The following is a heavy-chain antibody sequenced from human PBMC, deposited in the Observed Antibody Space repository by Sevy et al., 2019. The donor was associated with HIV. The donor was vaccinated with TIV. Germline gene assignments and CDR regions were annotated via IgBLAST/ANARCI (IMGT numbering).Heavy chain of an antibody. J-gene: IGHJ4*02. Sequence: GGSLRLSCAASGFDFNNHWMSWVRQAPEKGLEWVANIKHDGSETYYVDSLEGRFTISRDKAKNSLSLQINDLRAEDTAMYYGARLPTGLQSFNYLLSTYFDSWGQGTLVTVSS. CDR1: GFDFNNHW. CDR2: IKHDGSET. V-gene: IGHV3-7*03. CDR3: ARLPTGLQSFNYLLSTYFDS. D-gene: IGHD3-9*01.